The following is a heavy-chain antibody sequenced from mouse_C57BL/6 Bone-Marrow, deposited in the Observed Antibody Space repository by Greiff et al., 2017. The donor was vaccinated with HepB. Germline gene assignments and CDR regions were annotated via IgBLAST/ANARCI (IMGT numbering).Heavy chain of an antibody. Sequence: EVKLMESGEGLVKPGGSLKLSCAASGFTFSSYDMSWVRQTPEKRLEWVAYISSGGDYIYYADTVKGRFTISRDNARNTLYLQMSSLKSEDTARYYCTREGLLFAYWGQGTLVTVSA. D-gene: IGHD2-3*01. CDR2: ISSGGDYI. V-gene: IGHV5-9-1*02. CDR3: TREGLLFAY. J-gene: IGHJ3*01. CDR1: GFTFSSYD.